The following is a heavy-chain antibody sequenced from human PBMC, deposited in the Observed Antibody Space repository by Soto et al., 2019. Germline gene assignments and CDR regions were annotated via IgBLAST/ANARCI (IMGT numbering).Heavy chain of an antibody. CDR1: GFPFSFYS. J-gene: IGHJ4*02. V-gene: IGHV3-48*02. D-gene: IGHD3-22*01. CDR3: SLLTPTYYYDSSGPEY. Sequence: GGSLRLSCAASGFPFSFYSMSWVRQAPGKGLEWISCITSTSSAINYADSVRGRFTISRDNGMQTLFLHMNSLRDEDTAVYYCSLLTPTYYYDSSGPEYWGQGTXVTVSS. CDR2: ITSTSSAI.